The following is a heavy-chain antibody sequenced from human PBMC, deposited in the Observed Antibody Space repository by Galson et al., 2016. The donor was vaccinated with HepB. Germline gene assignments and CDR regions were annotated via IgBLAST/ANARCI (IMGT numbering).Heavy chain of an antibody. D-gene: IGHD6-6*01. CDR1: GYTLNEVY. CDR2: SDPENGET. V-gene: IGHV1-24*01. CDR3: ATGSGSSSREYYYYYYGMDV. Sequence: SVKVSCKVSGYTLNEVYIHWVRQAPGKGLEWMGGSDPENGETIYAQKFQGRVTMTEDTSTDTDYMELSSLRSEDTAVYYCATGSGSSSREYYYYYYGMDVWGQGTTVTVSS. J-gene: IGHJ6*02.